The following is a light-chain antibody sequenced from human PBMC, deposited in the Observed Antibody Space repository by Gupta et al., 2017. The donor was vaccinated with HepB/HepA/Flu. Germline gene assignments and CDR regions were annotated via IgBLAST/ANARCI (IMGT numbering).Light chain of an antibody. CDR1: SSDIGSNN. CDR3: AAWDDTLKHVI. V-gene: IGLV1-44*01. Sequence: QSVLTQPPSASGTPGQRVTISCSGSSSDIGSNNVNWYQQLPGTAPKLLMYSNNQRPSGVPDRFSGSKSGTTASLAISWLQSEDEADYYCAAWDDTLKHVIFGGGTKLTVL. J-gene: IGLJ2*01. CDR2: SNN.